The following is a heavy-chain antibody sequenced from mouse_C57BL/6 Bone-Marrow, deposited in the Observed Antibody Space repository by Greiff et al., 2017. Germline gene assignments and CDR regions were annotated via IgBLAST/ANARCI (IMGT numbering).Heavy chain of an antibody. D-gene: IGHD1-1*01. CDR2: IYPRDGST. Sequence: QVQLQQSGPELVKPGASVKLSCKASGYTFTSYDINWVKQRPGQGLEWIGWIYPRDGSTKYNEKFKGKATLAVDTSSSTAYMELHSLTSEDSAVYFCARRYYYGSSYEYFDVWGTGTTVTVSS. CDR3: ARRYYYGSSYEYFDV. V-gene: IGHV1-85*01. CDR1: GYTFTSYD. J-gene: IGHJ1*03.